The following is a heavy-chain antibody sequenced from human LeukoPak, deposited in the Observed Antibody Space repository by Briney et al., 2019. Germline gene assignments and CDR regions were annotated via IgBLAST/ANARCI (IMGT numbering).Heavy chain of an antibody. CDR1: GGSFSGSY. V-gene: IGHV4-34*01. D-gene: IGHD3-9*01. Sequence: PSETLSLTCAVYGGSFSGSYWSWIPHPPGKGRGWMGESNHSGSTNYNPSLKSRVTISVDTSKNQFSLKLSSVTAADTAVYYCARARYDYYYYYGMDVWGQGTTVTVSS. CDR2: SNHSGST. J-gene: IGHJ6*02. CDR3: ARARYDYYYYYGMDV.